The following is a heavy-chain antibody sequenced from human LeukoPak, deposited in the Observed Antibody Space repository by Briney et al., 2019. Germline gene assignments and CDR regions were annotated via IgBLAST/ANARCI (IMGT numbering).Heavy chain of an antibody. J-gene: IGHJ6*02. Sequence: GGSLRLSCAASGFTFSSYAMHWVRQAPGKGLEWVAVISYDGSNKYYADSVKGRFTISRDNSKNTLYLQMNSLRAEDTAVYYCARDLEYYGMDVWGQGTTVTVSS. CDR3: ARDLEYYGMDV. CDR1: GFTFSSYA. D-gene: IGHD1-1*01. CDR2: ISYDGSNK. V-gene: IGHV3-30-3*01.